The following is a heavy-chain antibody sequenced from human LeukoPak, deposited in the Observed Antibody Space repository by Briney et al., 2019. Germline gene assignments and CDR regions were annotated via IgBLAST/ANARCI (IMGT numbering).Heavy chain of an antibody. CDR2: IKQDGSEK. CDR1: GFTFSSYW. Sequence: GGSLRLSCAASGFTFSSYWMSWVRQAPGKGLEWVANIKQDGSEKYYVDSVKGRFTISRDNAKNSLYLQMNSLRAEDTAVYYCAREKTNYDILTGYYRRDYYYYHYMDVWGKGTTVTVSS. CDR3: AREKTNYDILTGYYRRDYYYYHYMDV. V-gene: IGHV3-7*01. J-gene: IGHJ6*03. D-gene: IGHD3-9*01.